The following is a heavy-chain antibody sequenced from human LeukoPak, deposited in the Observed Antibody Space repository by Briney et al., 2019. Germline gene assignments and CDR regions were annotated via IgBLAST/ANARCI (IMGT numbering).Heavy chain of an antibody. CDR3: ARSAYYYDNF. CDR1: GGSFSGYY. CDR2: IKQDGSEK. Sequence: ETLSLTCAVYGGSFSGYYWSWVRQAPGKGLEWVANIKQDGSEKYYVDSVKGRFTISRDNAKNSLYLQMNSLRAEVTAVYYCARSAYYYDNFWGQGTLVTVSS. D-gene: IGHD3-22*01. V-gene: IGHV3-7*01. J-gene: IGHJ4*02.